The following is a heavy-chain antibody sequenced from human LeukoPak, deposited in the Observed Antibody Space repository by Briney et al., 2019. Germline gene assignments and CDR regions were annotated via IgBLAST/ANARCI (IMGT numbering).Heavy chain of an antibody. Sequence: QTLSLTCAISGDSVSSNSASWSWIRQSPSRGLEWLGRTYYRSKWCNDYALSVKGRITINPDTSKNQFSLKLSSVTAADTAVYYCARGGLRSSGRNYGMDVWGKGTTVTVSS. V-gene: IGHV6-1*01. D-gene: IGHD6-25*01. CDR3: ARGGLRSSGRNYGMDV. CDR1: GDSVSSNSAS. J-gene: IGHJ6*04. CDR2: TYYRSKWCN.